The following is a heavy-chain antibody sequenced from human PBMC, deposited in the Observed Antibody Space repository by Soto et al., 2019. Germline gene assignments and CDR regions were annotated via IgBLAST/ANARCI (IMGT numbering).Heavy chain of an antibody. Sequence: ASVKVSCKASGYTFTGYYMHWVRQAPGQGLEWMGWINPNSGGTNYAQKFQGRVTMTRDTPISTAYMELSRLRSDDTAVYYCARFDNDYGDYSMGYWGQGTLVTVSS. CDR3: ARFDNDYGDYSMGY. CDR1: GYTFTGYY. J-gene: IGHJ4*02. CDR2: INPNSGGT. V-gene: IGHV1-2*02. D-gene: IGHD4-17*01.